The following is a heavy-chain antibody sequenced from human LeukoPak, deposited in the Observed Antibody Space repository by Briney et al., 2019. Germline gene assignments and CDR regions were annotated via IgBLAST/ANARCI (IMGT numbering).Heavy chain of an antibody. D-gene: IGHD3-3*01. J-gene: IGHJ5*02. Sequence: ASVKVSCKVSGYTFTSYDINWVRQATGQGLEWMGWMNPNSGNTGYAQKFQGGVTITRNTSINTAYMELSSLRSEDTAVYYCARTYYDFWSGYSLVYNWFDPWGQGTLVTVSS. CDR1: GYTFTSYD. CDR3: ARTYYDFWSGYSLVYNWFDP. V-gene: IGHV1-8*03. CDR2: MNPNSGNT.